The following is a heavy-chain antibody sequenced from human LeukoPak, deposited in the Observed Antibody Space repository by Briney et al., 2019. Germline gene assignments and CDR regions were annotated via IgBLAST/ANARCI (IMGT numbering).Heavy chain of an antibody. D-gene: IGHD4-17*01. CDR3: ARGRDSDYAFDY. CDR1: GFTFSSHG. J-gene: IGHJ4*02. CDR2: ISGSGGGT. Sequence: GGSLRLSCAASGFTFSSHGMSWVRQAPGKGLEWVSGISGSGGGTFYADSVKGRFTISRDNAKNSLYLQMNSLRDEDTAVYYCARGRDSDYAFDYWGQGTLVTVSS. V-gene: IGHV3-23*01.